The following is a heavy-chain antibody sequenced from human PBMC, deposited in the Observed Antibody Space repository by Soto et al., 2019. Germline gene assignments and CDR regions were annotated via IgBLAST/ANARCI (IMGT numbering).Heavy chain of an antibody. D-gene: IGHD3-3*01. Sequence: ASVKVSCKATGYSFKNYAVHWVRQAPGQRLEWMGFTNEGSGNTRFSLKFQGRISITRDTSASTVYLDLSSLTSEDTAIYYCARDDRSVSGVVTLDHWGPGTLVTVSS. CDR3: ARDDRSVSGVVTLDH. CDR1: GYSFKNYA. CDR2: TNEGSGNT. J-gene: IGHJ4*02. V-gene: IGHV1-3*01.